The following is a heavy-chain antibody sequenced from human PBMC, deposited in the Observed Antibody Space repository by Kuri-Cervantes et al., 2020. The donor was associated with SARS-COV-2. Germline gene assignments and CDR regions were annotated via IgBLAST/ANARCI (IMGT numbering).Heavy chain of an antibody. CDR3: ARGGMVRFLYY. D-gene: IGHD3-3*01. CDR2: INHSGST. CDR1: GGSFSGYY. Sequence: SETLSLTCAVYGGSFSGYYWSWIRQPPGKGLEWIGEINHSGSTNYNPSLKSRVTISVDTSKSQFSLKLSSVTAADTAVYYCARGGMVRFLYYWGQGTLVTVSS. J-gene: IGHJ4*02. V-gene: IGHV4-34*01.